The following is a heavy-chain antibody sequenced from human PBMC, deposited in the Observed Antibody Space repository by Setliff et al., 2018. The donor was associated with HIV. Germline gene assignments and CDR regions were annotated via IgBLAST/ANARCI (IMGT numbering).Heavy chain of an antibody. Sequence: ASVKVSCKASGYTFTSYYMHWVRQAPGQGLEWMGRINPYSGDTNYAQKLQGRVTMTRDTSITTAYMELSRLTSDDTAVYYCARGKGSSGYYYYYGMDVWGQGTTVTVSS. D-gene: IGHD3-10*01. CDR3: ARGKGSSGYYYYYGMDV. V-gene: IGHV1-2*06. CDR1: GYTFTSYY. J-gene: IGHJ6*02. CDR2: INPYSGDT.